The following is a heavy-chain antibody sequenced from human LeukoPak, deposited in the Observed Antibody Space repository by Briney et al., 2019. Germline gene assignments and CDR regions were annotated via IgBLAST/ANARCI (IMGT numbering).Heavy chain of an antibody. Sequence: SETLSLTCAVYGGSFSGYYWSWIRQPPGKGLEWIGEINHSGSTNYNPSLKSRVTISVDTSKNQFSLKLSSVTAADTAVYYCARRRTSQGHCSVGSCRYYFDYWGQGTLVTVSS. D-gene: IGHD2-15*01. CDR3: ARRRTSQGHCSVGSCRYYFDY. J-gene: IGHJ4*02. CDR2: INHSGST. V-gene: IGHV4-34*01. CDR1: GGSFSGYY.